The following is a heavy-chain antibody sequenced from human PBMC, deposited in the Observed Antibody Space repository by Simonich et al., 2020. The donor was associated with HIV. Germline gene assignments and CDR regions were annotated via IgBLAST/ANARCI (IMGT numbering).Heavy chain of an antibody. Sequence: QVQLQESGPGLVKPSETLSLTCAVSGYSISSGYSWGCIQQPPGKGLGWIGSISHSGSTYYNPSLKSRVTISVDTSKNQFSLRLRSVTAADTAVYYCAREGADTTMVNWGQGTLVTVSS. J-gene: IGHJ4*02. CDR3: AREGADTTMVN. D-gene: IGHD5-18*01. CDR2: ISHSGST. V-gene: IGHV4-38-2*02. CDR1: GYSISSGYS.